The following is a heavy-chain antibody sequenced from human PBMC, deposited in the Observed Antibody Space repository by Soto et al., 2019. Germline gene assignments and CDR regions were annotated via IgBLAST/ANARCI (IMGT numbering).Heavy chain of an antibody. V-gene: IGHV5-51*01. CDR1: GYSFSTHW. D-gene: IGHD2-2*02. CDR2: IYPGDSDS. Sequence: GESLKISCKGSGYSFSTHWLAWVRQMPGKGLEYIGIIYPGDSDSIYSPSFQGQVTLSADKSISTAYLQWTSLQDSETDIYFCASARMYTPRLEDPFDIWGQGTMVTVSS. CDR3: ASARMYTPRLEDPFDI. J-gene: IGHJ3*02.